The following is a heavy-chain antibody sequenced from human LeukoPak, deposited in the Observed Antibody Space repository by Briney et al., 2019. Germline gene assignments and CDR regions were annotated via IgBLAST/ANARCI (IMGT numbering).Heavy chain of an antibody. CDR1: GFTLIRYG. V-gene: IGHV3-30*02. CDR2: IQDKGIDK. Sequence: GGTLRLSCAASGFTLIRYGFDWVRQAPGKGLEWVAYIQDKGIDKSYVDSVRGGFTISRDDSKSTLYLHMNSLRAEDTGVYYCSRDSRLWAFDYWGQGILVTVAS. CDR3: SRDSRLWAFDY. D-gene: IGHD7-27*01. J-gene: IGHJ4*02.